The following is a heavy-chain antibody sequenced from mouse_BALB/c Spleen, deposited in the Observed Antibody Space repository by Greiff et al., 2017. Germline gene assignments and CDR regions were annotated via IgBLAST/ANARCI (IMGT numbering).Heavy chain of an antibody. J-gene: IGHJ4*01. V-gene: IGHV1-15*01. CDR3: TRGGRYDLPYAMDY. CDR2: IDPETGGT. D-gene: IGHD2-14*01. Sequence: QVQLQQPGAELVRPGASVKLSCKASGYTFTDYEMHWVKQTPVHGLEWIGAIDPETGGTAYNQKFKGKATLTADKSSSTAYMELRSLTSEDSAVYYCTRGGRYDLPYAMDYWGQGTSVTVSS. CDR1: GYTFTDYE.